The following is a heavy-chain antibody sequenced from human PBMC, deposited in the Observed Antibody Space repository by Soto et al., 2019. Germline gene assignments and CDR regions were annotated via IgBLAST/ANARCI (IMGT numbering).Heavy chain of an antibody. V-gene: IGHV4-59*08. CDR2: IYYRGST. J-gene: IGHJ3*02. Sequence: QVQLQESGPGLVKPSETLSLTCTVSGGSISSYYWSWIRQPPGKGLEWIGYIYYRGSTNYNPSLKSRVTISVDTSKNQVSLKLSSVTAADTAVYYCARLYGLDAFDIWGQGTMVTVSS. CDR1: GGSISSYY. D-gene: IGHD3-16*02. CDR3: ARLYGLDAFDI.